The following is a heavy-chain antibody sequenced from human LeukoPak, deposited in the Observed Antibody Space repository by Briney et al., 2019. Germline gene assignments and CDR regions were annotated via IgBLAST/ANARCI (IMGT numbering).Heavy chain of an antibody. D-gene: IGHD2-2*01. CDR3: ARLNLVVVPAAMSSREYAFDI. V-gene: IGHV1-2*06. Sequence: ASVKVSCKASGYTFTGYYMHWVRQAPGQGLEWMGRINPNSGGTNYARKFQGRVTMTRDTSISTAYMELSRLRSDDTAVYYCARLNLVVVPAAMSSREYAFDIWGQGTMVTVSS. CDR1: GYTFTGYY. CDR2: INPNSGGT. J-gene: IGHJ3*02.